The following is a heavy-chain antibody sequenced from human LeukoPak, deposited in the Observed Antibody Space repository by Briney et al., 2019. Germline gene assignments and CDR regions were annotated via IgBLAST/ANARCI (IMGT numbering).Heavy chain of an antibody. Sequence: GGSLRLSCAASGFTFSDYYMSWIRQALGKGLEWVSYISSSGSTIYYADSVKGRFTISRDNAKNSLYLQMNSLRAEDTAVYYCARDRSIFGVVIAYYYYGMDVWGQGATVTVSS. CDR1: GFTFSDYY. V-gene: IGHV3-11*01. D-gene: IGHD3-3*01. CDR3: ARDRSIFGVVIAYYYYGMDV. CDR2: ISSSGSTI. J-gene: IGHJ6*02.